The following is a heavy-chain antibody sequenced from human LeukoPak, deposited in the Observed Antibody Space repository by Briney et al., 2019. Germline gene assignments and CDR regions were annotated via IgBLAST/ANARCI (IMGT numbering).Heavy chain of an antibody. Sequence: GGSLRLSCAASGFTFSSYAMHWVRQAPGKGLEWVAVISYDGSNKYYADSVKGRFTISRDNSKNTLYLQMNSLRAEDTAVYYCARESSYYDFWSGYRNWFDPWGQETLVTVSS. J-gene: IGHJ5*02. CDR2: ISYDGSNK. V-gene: IGHV3-30*01. D-gene: IGHD3-3*01. CDR1: GFTFSSYA. CDR3: ARESSYYDFWSGYRNWFDP.